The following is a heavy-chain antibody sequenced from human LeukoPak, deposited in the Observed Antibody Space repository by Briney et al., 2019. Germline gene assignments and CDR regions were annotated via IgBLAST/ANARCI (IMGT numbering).Heavy chain of an antibody. J-gene: IGHJ5*02. D-gene: IGHD2-15*01. CDR3: ARGKGGYCSGGSCYSGWFDP. CDR1: GYTFTDYF. CDR2: INPNSGDT. Sequence: ASLKVSCNASGYTFTDYFIHWVRQAPGQGLEWMGWINPNSGDTRYAQKFQGRVTMTRDTSISTAYMELSRLRSDDTAVYYCARGKGGYCSGGSCYSGWFDPWGQGTLVTVSS. V-gene: IGHV1-2*02.